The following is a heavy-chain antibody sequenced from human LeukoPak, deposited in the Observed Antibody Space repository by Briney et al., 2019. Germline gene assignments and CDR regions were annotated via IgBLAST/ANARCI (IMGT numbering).Heavy chain of an antibody. CDR1: GGSISGYY. J-gene: IGHJ4*02. CDR3: ARHYVFVLGGSSFDY. Sequence: SETLSLTCTVSGGSISGYYWSWIRQPPGKGLEWIGLIHYSGTTIYNPSLNSRLTISVDTSNNHFSLKLNSVTAADTAVYYCARHYVFVLGGSSFDYWGQGTLVTVSS. V-gene: IGHV4-59*08. CDR2: IHYSGTT. D-gene: IGHD3-16*01.